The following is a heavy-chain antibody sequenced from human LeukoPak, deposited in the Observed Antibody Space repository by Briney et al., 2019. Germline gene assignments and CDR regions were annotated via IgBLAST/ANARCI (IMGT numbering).Heavy chain of an antibody. CDR2: INSDGRST. CDR1: GFTFSSYW. V-gene: IGHV3-74*01. Sequence: PGGSLRLSCAASGFTFSSYWMHWVRQAPGKGLVWVSRINSDGRSTSYADSVKGRFTISRDNAKNTLYLQMNSLRAEDKAVYYCAREGDMERLGAFDIWGQGTMVTVSS. J-gene: IGHJ3*02. D-gene: IGHD1-1*01. CDR3: AREGDMERLGAFDI.